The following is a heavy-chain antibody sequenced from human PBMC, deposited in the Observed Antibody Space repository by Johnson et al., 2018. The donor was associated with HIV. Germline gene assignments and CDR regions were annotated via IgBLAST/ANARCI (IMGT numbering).Heavy chain of an antibody. J-gene: IGHJ3*02. D-gene: IGHD6-13*01. Sequence: EKLVESGGGLVQPGGSLRLSCTASGFRFSSSWMHWVRQAPGKGLVWVSRINSDGGSRAYADSVKGRFTISRDNSKNILYLQMNTLRAEDTAVYYCARDPAAAALRAFDIWGQGTMVTVSS. CDR2: INSDGGSR. CDR1: GFRFSSSW. CDR3: ARDPAAAALRAFDI. V-gene: IGHV3-74*03.